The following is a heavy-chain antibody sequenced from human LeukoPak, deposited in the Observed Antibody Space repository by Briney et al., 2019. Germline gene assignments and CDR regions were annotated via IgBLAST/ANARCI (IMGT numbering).Heavy chain of an antibody. CDR2: IIPIFGTA. CDR3: ASGSEGIAVAGADY. J-gene: IGHJ4*02. Sequence: SVKVSCKASGGTFSSYAISWARQAPGQGLEWMGGIIPIFGTANYAQKFQGRVTITADESTSTAYMELSSLRSEDTAVYYCASGSEGIAVAGADYWGQGTLVTVSS. D-gene: IGHD6-19*01. CDR1: GGTFSSYA. V-gene: IGHV1-69*13.